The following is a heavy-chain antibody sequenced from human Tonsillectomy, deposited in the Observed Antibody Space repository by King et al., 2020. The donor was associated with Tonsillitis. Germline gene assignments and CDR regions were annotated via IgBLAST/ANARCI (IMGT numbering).Heavy chain of an antibody. V-gene: IGHV1-69*01. CDR1: GDTFSTFA. CDR3: ARPLGPNLDAFDL. J-gene: IGHJ3*01. D-gene: IGHD3/OR15-3a*01. Sequence: VQLVESGAEVKKPGSSVKVSCRASGDTFSTFAITWVRQAPGQGLEWMGGIIPLFWTEKYAQRFQGRVTITAVESTSTAYMEMRNLRSEDSAVYYCARPLGPNLDAFDLWGQGTMITVSS. CDR2: IIPLFWTE.